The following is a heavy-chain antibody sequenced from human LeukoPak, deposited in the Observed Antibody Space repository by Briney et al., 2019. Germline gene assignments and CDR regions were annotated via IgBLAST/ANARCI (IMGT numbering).Heavy chain of an antibody. D-gene: IGHD1-7*01. CDR3: ARSRNRNYDN. CDR1: GYSFSSYW. Sequence: GESLKISCKGSGYSFSSYWIAWVRQMPGKGLEWMGIICPGDSETRYSPSFQGQVTISADKSINTAYLQWSGLKASDTAKYYCARSRNRNYDNWGQGTLVTVSS. CDR2: ICPGDSET. J-gene: IGHJ4*02. V-gene: IGHV5-51*01.